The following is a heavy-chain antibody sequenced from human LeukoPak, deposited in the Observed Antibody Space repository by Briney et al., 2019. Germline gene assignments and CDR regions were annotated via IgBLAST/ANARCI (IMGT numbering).Heavy chain of an antibody. Sequence: ASVKVSFKASGGTFSSYAISWVRQAPGQGLEWMGWINPNSGGTNYAQKFQGRVTMTRDTSISTAYMELSRLRSDDTAVYYCARSKYSSSWSTPYYMDVWGKGTTVTVSS. CDR1: GGTFSSYA. V-gene: IGHV1-2*02. CDR3: ARSKYSSSWSTPYYMDV. CDR2: INPNSGGT. J-gene: IGHJ6*03. D-gene: IGHD6-13*01.